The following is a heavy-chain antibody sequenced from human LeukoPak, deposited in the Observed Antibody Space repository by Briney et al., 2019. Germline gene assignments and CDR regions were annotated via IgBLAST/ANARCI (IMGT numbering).Heavy chain of an antibody. V-gene: IGHV3-23*01. Sequence: GGSLRLSCAASGFTFSSYAMSWVRQAPGKGLEWVSGISDSGGSAYYADSVKGRFTISRDSSRSTLYLQMNSLRVEDTAVYYCAKARSGSTTSCYNYWGQGTLVTVSS. D-gene: IGHD2-2*02. CDR1: GFTFSSYA. J-gene: IGHJ4*02. CDR2: ISDSGGSA. CDR3: AKARSGSTTSCYNY.